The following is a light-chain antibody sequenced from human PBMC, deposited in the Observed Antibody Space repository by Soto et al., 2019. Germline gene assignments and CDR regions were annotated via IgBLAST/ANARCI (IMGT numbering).Light chain of an antibody. Sequence: QSVLTQPPSASGSPGQSVTISCTGTSSDVGGYNYVSWFQQHPGKAPQLMIYEVNKRPSGVPDRFSGSKSGNTAYLTVSGLQAEDEADYYCSSYAGRDTVYVFGTGTKVTVL. V-gene: IGLV2-8*01. CDR2: EVN. CDR3: SSYAGRDTVYV. J-gene: IGLJ1*01. CDR1: SSDVGGYNY.